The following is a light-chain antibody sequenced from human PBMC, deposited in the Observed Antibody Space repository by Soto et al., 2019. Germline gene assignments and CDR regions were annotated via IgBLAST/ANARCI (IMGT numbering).Light chain of an antibody. CDR2: GAS. CDR3: QHYNNWPPWT. V-gene: IGKV3-15*01. Sequence: EIVMTQSAATLSVSPGERATLSCRASQSVNINLAWYQQKPGQAPRLLIYGASTRATGIPARFSGSGSGTEFTLTISSLQSEDFAVYYCQHYNNWPPWTFGQGTKVEIK. J-gene: IGKJ1*01. CDR1: QSVNIN.